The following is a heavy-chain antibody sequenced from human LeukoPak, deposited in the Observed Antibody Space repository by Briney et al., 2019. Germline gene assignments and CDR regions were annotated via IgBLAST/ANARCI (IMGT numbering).Heavy chain of an antibody. V-gene: IGHV3-11*01. CDR2: ISYSGDTK. Sequence: GGSLRLSCAASEFTFSDYYMSWIRRAPGKGLEWVSYISYSGDTKYYADSVKGRFTVSRDNAKNSLYLQMNSLRVEDTAVYYCARLGIIAAAGSNDYWGQGTLVTVSS. CDR1: EFTFSDYY. J-gene: IGHJ4*02. CDR3: ARLGIIAAAGSNDY. D-gene: IGHD6-13*01.